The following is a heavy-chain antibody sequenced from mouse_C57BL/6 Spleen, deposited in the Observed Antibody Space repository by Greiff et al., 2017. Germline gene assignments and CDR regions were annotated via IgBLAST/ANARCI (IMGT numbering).Heavy chain of an antibody. CDR2: IDPETGGT. J-gene: IGHJ4*01. D-gene: IGHD1-1*01. V-gene: IGHV1-15*01. CDR3: ARYYYGSSYVAMDY. CDR1: GYTFTDYE. Sequence: QVQLKESGAELVRPGASVTLSCKASGYTFTDYEMHWVKQTPVHGLEWIGAIDPETGGTAYNQKFKGKAILTADKSSSTAYMELRSLTSEDSAVYYCARYYYGSSYVAMDYCGQGTSVTVSS.